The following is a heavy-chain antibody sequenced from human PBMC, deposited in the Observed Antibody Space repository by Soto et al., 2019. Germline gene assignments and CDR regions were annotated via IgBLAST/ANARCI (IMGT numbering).Heavy chain of an antibody. D-gene: IGHD5-12*01. CDR2: ISGSGGST. Sequence: GGSLRLSCAASGFTFSSYAMSWVRQAPGKGLEWVSAISGSGGSTYYADSVKGRFTISRDNSKNTLYLQMNSLRAEDTAVYYCAKADVDIVATISAFDYWGQGTLVTVSS. CDR3: AKADVDIVATISAFDY. V-gene: IGHV3-23*01. CDR1: GFTFSSYA. J-gene: IGHJ4*02.